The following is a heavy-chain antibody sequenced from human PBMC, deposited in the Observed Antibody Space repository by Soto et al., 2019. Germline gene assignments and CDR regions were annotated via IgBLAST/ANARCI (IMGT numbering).Heavy chain of an antibody. V-gene: IGHV4-39*01. J-gene: IGHJ4*01. CDR1: SLTCTVYY. CDR3: ARHDGFSSGWILDY. Sequence: SLTCTVYYWGWIRQPPGKGLEWIGSIYYSGSTYYNPSLKSRVTISVDTSNNQLSLKLRSVTAADTAVYYCARHDGFSSGWILDYWGHGTLVTVSS. D-gene: IGHD6-19*01. CDR2: IYYSGST.